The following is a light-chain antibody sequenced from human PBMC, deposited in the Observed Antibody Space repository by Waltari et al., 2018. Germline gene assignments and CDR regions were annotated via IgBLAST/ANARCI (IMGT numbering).Light chain of an antibody. CDR1: SLRSCY. CDR2: GKN. V-gene: IGLV3-19*01. Sequence: SSELTQDPAVSVALGQTVRITCQGDSLRSCYATRYQQKAGQGPILVIHGKNNRPSGIPDRFSGSSSGNTASLTITGAQAEDEADYYCHCRDTSGTHWVFGGGTKLTVL. J-gene: IGLJ3*02. CDR3: HCRDTSGTHWV.